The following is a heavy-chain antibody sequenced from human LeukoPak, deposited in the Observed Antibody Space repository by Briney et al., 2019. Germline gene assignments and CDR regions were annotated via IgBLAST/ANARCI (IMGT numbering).Heavy chain of an antibody. J-gene: IGHJ4*02. D-gene: IGHD1-26*01. V-gene: IGHV1-2*02. CDR1: GYTFTGYY. Sequence: ASVRSSCEAFGYTFTGYYLHCVRQAPGHRLEWMGWINSHTGGTNYAQKIQGRVTMTRGTYTSAPSMELSRLRSDDTAVYYCARGGSHKLSSYDYWGQGTLVTVSS. CDR2: INSHTGGT. CDR3: ARGGSHKLSSYDY.